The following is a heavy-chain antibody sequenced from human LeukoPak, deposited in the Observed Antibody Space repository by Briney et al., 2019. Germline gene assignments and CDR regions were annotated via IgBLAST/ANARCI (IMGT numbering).Heavy chain of an antibody. CDR1: GGSISSSNW. D-gene: IGHD2-15*01. Sequence: PSETLSLTCAVSGGSISSSNWWSWVRQPPGKGLEWIGEIYHSGSTNYNPSLKSRVTISVDKSKNQFSLKLSSVTAADTAVYYCARGPTRIGYCSGGSCYGMDVWGKGTTVTVSS. J-gene: IGHJ6*04. CDR3: ARGPTRIGYCSGGSCYGMDV. V-gene: IGHV4-4*02. CDR2: IYHSGST.